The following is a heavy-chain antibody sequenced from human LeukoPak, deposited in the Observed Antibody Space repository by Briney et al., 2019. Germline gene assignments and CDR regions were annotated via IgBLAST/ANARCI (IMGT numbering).Heavy chain of an antibody. CDR2: IYYSGST. D-gene: IGHD6-13*01. CDR1: GGSISSSSYS. V-gene: IGHV4-39*01. J-gene: IGHJ4*02. CDR3: ARHRSSWADDY. Sequence: SETLSLTCTVSGGSISSSSYSWGWIRQPPGKGLEWIGSIYYSGSTYYNPSLKSRVTISVDTSKNQFSLKLSSVTAADTAVYYCARHRSSWADDYWGQGTLVTVSS.